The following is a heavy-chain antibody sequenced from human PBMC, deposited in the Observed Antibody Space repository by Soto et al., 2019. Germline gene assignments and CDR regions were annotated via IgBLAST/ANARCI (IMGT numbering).Heavy chain of an antibody. CDR1: GFTFSSYA. V-gene: IGHV3-23*01. Sequence: GGSLRLSCAASGFTFSSYAMSWVRQAPGKGLEWVSAISGSGGSTYYADSVKGRFTISRDNSKNTLYLQMNSLRAEDTAVYYCAKMVVFCTNGVCYIFNYYCMDVWGKGTTVTVSS. D-gene: IGHD2-8*01. CDR3: AKMVVFCTNGVCYIFNYYCMDV. CDR2: ISGSGGST. J-gene: IGHJ6*03.